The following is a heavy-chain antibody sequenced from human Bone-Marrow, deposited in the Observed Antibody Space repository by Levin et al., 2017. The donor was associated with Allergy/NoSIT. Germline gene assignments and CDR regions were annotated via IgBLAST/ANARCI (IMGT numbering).Heavy chain of an antibody. CDR1: GFTFDDFA. CDR3: AKDVGPDGGYETTQYYYYGMDV. CDR2: ITWNNFAI. Sequence: GGSLRLSCAASGFTFDDFAMHWVRQAPGKGLEWVAGITWNNFAIGYADSVKGRFTISRDDAKNSLYLQMSSLTIDDTALYYCAKDVGPDGGYETTQYYYYGMDVWGHGTTVTVSS. V-gene: IGHV3-9*01. D-gene: IGHD5-12*01. J-gene: IGHJ6*02.